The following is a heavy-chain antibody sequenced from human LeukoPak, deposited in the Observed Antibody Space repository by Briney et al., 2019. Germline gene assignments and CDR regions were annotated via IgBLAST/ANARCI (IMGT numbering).Heavy chain of an antibody. J-gene: IGHJ4*02. CDR2: INSDGSST. CDR1: GFTFSSYW. D-gene: IGHD3-10*01. Sequence: GGSLRLSCTASGFTFSSYWMHWVRQVPGKGLVWVSRINSDGSSTNYADSVKGRFTISRDNAKNTLYLQMNSLRAEDTAAYYCVSGSNMVRGVITDDSDYWGQGTLVTVSS. CDR3: VSGSNMVRGVITDDSDY. V-gene: IGHV3-74*01.